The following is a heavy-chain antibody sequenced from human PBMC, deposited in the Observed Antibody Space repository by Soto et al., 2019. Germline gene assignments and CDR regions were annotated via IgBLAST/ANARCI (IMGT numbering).Heavy chain of an antibody. J-gene: IGHJ5*02. D-gene: IGHD3-22*01. V-gene: IGHV4-4*07. CDR3: ARDLDSSGFSPDWFDP. Sequence: SETLSLTFTVSGGSLSNYYWSWIRQPTGKGLEWIGRIYTGGSINYNPSLKSRVTMSVDTSKQQFSLKLTSVTAADTAVYYCARDLDSSGFSPDWFDPWGQGTLVTVSS. CDR1: GGSLSNYY. CDR2: IYTGGSI.